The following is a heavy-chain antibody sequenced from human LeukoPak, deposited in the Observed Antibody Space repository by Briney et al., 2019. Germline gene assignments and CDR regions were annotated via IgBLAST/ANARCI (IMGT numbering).Heavy chain of an antibody. Sequence: ASVKVSCKASGYTFTSYDISWVRQAPGQGLEWMGWISAYNGNTNYAQKLQGRVTMTTDTSTSTAYMELRSLRSDDTAVYYCARALRNWNYLYYFDYWGQGTLVTVSS. D-gene: IGHD1-7*01. V-gene: IGHV1-18*01. CDR2: ISAYNGNT. J-gene: IGHJ4*02. CDR3: ARALRNWNYLYYFDY. CDR1: GYTFTSYD.